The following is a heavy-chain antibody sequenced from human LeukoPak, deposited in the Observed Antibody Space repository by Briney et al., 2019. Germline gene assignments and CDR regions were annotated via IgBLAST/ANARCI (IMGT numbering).Heavy chain of an antibody. CDR1: GESFTDHH. V-gene: IGHV4-34*01. CDR3: ARGPDSRKAGY. D-gene: IGHD1-14*01. Sequence: SETLSLICGIYGESFTDHHLSWIRQPPGKGLEWIGEISHDEGTNYNPSLKSRVTISLDMSKSQFSLRLTSVTDADTAVYYCARGPDSRKAGYWGPGTLVTVSS. J-gene: IGHJ4*02. CDR2: ISHDEGT.